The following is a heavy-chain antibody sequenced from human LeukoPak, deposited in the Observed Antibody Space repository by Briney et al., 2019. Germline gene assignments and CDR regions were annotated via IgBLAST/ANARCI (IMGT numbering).Heavy chain of an antibody. Sequence: GGSLRLSCAASGFTLSNCEMNWVRQAPGRELEWVSYISSSGSTIYYADSVKGRFTISRDNAKNSLYLQMNSLRAEDTAVYYCARETNGYYFDYWGQGTLVTVSS. CDR2: ISSSGSTI. CDR3: ARETNGYYFDY. J-gene: IGHJ4*02. D-gene: IGHD2-8*01. CDR1: GFTLSNCE. V-gene: IGHV3-48*03.